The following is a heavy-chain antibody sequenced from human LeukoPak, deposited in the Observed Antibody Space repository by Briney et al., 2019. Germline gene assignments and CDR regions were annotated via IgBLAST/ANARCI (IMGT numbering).Heavy chain of an antibody. CDR2: MNPNSGNT. J-gene: IGHJ6*02. D-gene: IGHD3-22*01. V-gene: IGHV1-8*01. CDR1: GYTFTSYD. CDR3: ARVWGNYYDSSGYYHTYSGMDV. Sequence: GASVKVSCKASGYTFTSYDINWVRQATGQGLEWMGWMNPNSGNTGYAQKFQGRVTMTRNTSISTAYMELSSLRSEDTAVYYCARVWGNYYDSSGYYHTYSGMDVRGQGTTVTVSS.